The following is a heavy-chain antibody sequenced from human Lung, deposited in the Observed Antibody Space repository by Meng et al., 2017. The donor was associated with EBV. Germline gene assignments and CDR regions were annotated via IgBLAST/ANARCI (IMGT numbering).Heavy chain of an antibody. CDR1: GYTFTGYY. V-gene: IGHV1-2*06. J-gene: IGHJ2*01. Sequence: VQLVQSGAKVKKPGASVKFSCKASGYTFTGYYMHWVRQAPGQGLEWMGRINPNSGATEYAQNFQGRVTMTRDTSISTAYMELSRLRSDDTAVYYCARDSRHCTSASCYSWYFDLWGRGTLVTVSS. CDR3: ARDSRHCTSASCYSWYFDL. CDR2: INPNSGAT. D-gene: IGHD2-2*02.